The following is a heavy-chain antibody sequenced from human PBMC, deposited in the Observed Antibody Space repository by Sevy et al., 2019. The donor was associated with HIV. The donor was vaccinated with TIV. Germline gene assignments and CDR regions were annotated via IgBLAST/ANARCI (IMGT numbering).Heavy chain of an antibody. CDR3: ARGLGSSSSGGDVDY. D-gene: IGHD6-6*01. Sequence: GGSLRLSCAASGFTFSSYSMNWVRQAPGKGLEWVSSISSSSSYIYYADSVKGRFTISRDNAKNSLYLQMNSLRAEDTAVYYCARGLGSSSSGGDVDYWCQGTLVTVSS. J-gene: IGHJ4*02. CDR1: GFTFSSYS. CDR2: ISSSSSYI. V-gene: IGHV3-21*01.